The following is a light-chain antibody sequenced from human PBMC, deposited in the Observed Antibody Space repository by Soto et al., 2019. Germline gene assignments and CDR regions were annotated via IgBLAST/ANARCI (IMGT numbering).Light chain of an antibody. Sequence: DIQVTQSPSSVSASVGDRVTITCRASQDIKKWLAWYQQKPGKAPNLLVYEATILQSGVSSRFSGRGSGTDFTLTISNLQPEDFGTYYCQQANSLPITFAQGTRLEIK. CDR2: EAT. J-gene: IGKJ5*01. CDR1: QDIKKW. CDR3: QQANSLPIT. V-gene: IGKV1-12*01.